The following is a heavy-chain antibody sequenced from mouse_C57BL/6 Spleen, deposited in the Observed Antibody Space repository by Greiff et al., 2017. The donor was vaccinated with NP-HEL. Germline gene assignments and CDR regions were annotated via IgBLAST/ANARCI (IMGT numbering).Heavy chain of an antibody. CDR1: GYSFTRGYF. CDR3: ARESYYYGSSPFDY. CDR2: ISYDGSN. Sequence: ESGPGLVKPSPSLSLTCSATGYSFTRGYFWNWIRQFPGNKLEWMCYISYDGSNNYNPYLKNRISITRDTSKNQFFLKLNSVTTEDTATYYGARESYYYGSSPFDYWGKGTTLTVSS. V-gene: IGHV3-6*01. D-gene: IGHD1-1*01. J-gene: IGHJ2*01.